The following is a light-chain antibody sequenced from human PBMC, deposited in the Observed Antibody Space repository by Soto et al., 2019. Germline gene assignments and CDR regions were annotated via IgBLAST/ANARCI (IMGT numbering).Light chain of an antibody. CDR3: QQSGSSPWT. J-gene: IGKJ1*01. CDR1: QSVSSNY. V-gene: IGKV3-20*01. CDR2: GAS. Sequence: EIVLTQSPGTLSLSAGDRATLSCRASQSVSSNYLAWYQQKPGQTPRLLIYGASSRATGIPDSFSGSGSGTDFTLTISRLEPEDFAVYYCQQSGSSPWTFGQGTKVEIK.